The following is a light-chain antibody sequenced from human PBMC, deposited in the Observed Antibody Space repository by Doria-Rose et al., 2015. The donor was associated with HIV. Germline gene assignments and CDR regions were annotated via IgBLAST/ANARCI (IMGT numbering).Light chain of an antibody. Sequence: IVLTQSPGTLSLSPGERATLSCRASQRFSSTYLAWYQQKPGQDPSLLIYDGSTRATGIPDRFSASGSGTDFTLTINRLEPEDFALYYCHQYGTSWTFGQGTKVEI. CDR3: HQYGTSWT. J-gene: IGKJ1*01. CDR2: DGS. CDR1: QRFSSTY. V-gene: IGKV3-20*01.